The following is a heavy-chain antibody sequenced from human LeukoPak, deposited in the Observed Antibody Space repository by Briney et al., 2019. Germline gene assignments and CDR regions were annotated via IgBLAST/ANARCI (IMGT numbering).Heavy chain of an antibody. CDR2: IYVTGNYI. D-gene: IGHD1-26*01. CDR3: AKVKWELRTDWFDP. Sequence: GGSLRLSCATSGFTFNRFSFRWVRQAPGKGLEWVASIYVTGNYINYADSVKGRVTISRDNSKNTLYLQMNSLRAEDTAVYYCAKVKWELRTDWFDPWGQGTLVTVSS. CDR1: GFTFNRFS. J-gene: IGHJ5*02. V-gene: IGHV3-21*01.